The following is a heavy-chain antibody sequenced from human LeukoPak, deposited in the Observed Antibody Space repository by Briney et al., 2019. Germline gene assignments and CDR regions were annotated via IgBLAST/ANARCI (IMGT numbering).Heavy chain of an antibody. CDR1: GYIFTSYG. CDR2: ISAYNGNT. D-gene: IGHD2-8*01. CDR3: ARVYCTNGVCYFDFDY. Sequence: ASVKVSCKASGYIFTSYGISWVRQAPGQGLEWMGGISAYNGNTNYAQKLQGRVTMTTDTSTSTAYMELRSLRSDDTAVYYCARVYCTNGVCYFDFDYWGQGTLVTVSS. V-gene: IGHV1-18*01. J-gene: IGHJ4*02.